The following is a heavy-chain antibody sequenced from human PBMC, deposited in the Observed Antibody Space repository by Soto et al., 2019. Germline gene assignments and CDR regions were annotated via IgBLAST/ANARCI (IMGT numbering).Heavy chain of an antibody. CDR3: VRDLRDYGGDVGYFDY. J-gene: IGHJ4*02. Sequence: QVQLVQSGAEVKRPGASVKVSCTASGYTFTNFDVTWVRQAPGQGLEWMSWISPETGKTYCARKLQGRVTMTTDTSTNTAYMELGSLRSDDTAVYYCVRDLRDYGGDVGYFDYWGQGTLVIVSS. CDR1: GYTFTNFD. CDR2: ISPETGKT. V-gene: IGHV1-18*01. D-gene: IGHD2-21*02.